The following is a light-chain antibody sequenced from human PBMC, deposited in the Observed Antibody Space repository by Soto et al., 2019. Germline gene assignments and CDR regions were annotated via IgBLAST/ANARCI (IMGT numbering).Light chain of an antibody. CDR3: QAWDSSTVV. V-gene: IGLV3-1*01. CDR2: QDS. CDR1: KLGDKY. Sequence: SYELTQPPSVSVSPXXXASITCXXDKLGDKYACWYQQKPGQSPVLVIYQDSKRPSGIPERFSGSNSGNTATLTISGTQAMDEADYYCQAWDSSTVVFGGGTKVTVL. J-gene: IGLJ2*01.